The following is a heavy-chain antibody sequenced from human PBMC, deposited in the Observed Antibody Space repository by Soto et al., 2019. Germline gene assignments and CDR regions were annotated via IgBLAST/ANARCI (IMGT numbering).Heavy chain of an antibody. Sequence: GGSLRLSCAASGFTFSSYSMNWVRQAPGKGPEWVANIKQDGSMTNYADSVKGRFTISRDNAKNTLHVQMNSLRAEDTAVYYCVKEGLAADFDSWGQGTLVTVSS. V-gene: IGHV3-7*01. CDR3: VKEGLAADFDS. CDR1: GFTFSSYS. D-gene: IGHD6-13*01. CDR2: IKQDGSMT. J-gene: IGHJ4*02.